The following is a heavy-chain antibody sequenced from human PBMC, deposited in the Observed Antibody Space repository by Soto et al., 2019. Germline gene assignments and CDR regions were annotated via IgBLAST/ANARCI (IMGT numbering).Heavy chain of an antibody. Sequence: EASVKVSCKASGYTSTSYAMHWVRQAPGQRLEWMGWINAGNGNTKYSQKFQGRVTITRDTSASTAYMELSSLRSEDTAVYYCARDAFGYCSSTSCYMVSWFDPWGQGTLVTV. V-gene: IGHV1-3*01. CDR3: ARDAFGYCSSTSCYMVSWFDP. CDR1: GYTSTSYA. CDR2: INAGNGNT. D-gene: IGHD2-2*02. J-gene: IGHJ5*02.